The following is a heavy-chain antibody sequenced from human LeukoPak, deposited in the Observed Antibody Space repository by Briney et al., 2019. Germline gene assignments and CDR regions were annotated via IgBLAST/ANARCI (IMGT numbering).Heavy chain of an antibody. CDR3: ARDQSAHYYYYMDV. CDR2: IYTSGST. CDR1: GGSISSYY. V-gene: IGHV4-4*07. J-gene: IGHJ6*03. Sequence: PSETLSLTCTVSGGSISSYYWSWLRQPPGKGLEWIGRIYTSGSTNYNPSLKSRVTMSVDTSKNQFSLTLSSVTAADTAVYYCARDQSAHYYYYMDVWGKGTTVTVSS.